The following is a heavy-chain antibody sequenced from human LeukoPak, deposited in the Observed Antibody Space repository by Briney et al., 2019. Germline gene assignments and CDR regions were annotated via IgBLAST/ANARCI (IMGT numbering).Heavy chain of an antibody. Sequence: ASVKVSCKASGYTFTDHYIHWVRQAPGQGLEWMGWINPNSGGTNYAQKFQGRVTMTSDTSISAAYMELSRLRSADTAVYYCARDQGYYDSRGYLFWFDPWGQGTLVTVSS. CDR3: ARDQGYYDSRGYLFWFDP. J-gene: IGHJ5*02. CDR2: INPNSGGT. CDR1: GYTFTDHY. V-gene: IGHV1-2*02. D-gene: IGHD3-22*01.